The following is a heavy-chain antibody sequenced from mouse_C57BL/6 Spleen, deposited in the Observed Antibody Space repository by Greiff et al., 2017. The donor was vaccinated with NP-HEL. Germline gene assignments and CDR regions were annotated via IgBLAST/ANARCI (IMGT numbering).Heavy chain of an antibody. CDR1: GFNIKDYY. J-gene: IGHJ3*01. V-gene: IGHV14-1*01. CDR2: IDPEDGDT. CDR3: TTERVQLRLRYAY. D-gene: IGHD3-2*02. Sequence: VQLKQSGAELLRPGASVKFSCTASGFNIKDYYMPWVKQRPEQGLEWIGRIDPEDGDTEYAPKFQGKATMTADTSSNTAYLQLSSLTSEDTAVYYCTTERVQLRLRYAYWGQGTLVTVSA.